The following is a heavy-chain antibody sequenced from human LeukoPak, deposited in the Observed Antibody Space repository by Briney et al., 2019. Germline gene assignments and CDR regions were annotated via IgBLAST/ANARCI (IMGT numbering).Heavy chain of an antibody. V-gene: IGHV4-61*02. CDR3: ARGAYSYDSSGAFDI. D-gene: IGHD3-22*01. CDR2: ISSSGST. J-gene: IGHJ3*02. Sequence: PSETLSLTCTVSGDSVTSGAYYWSWIRQPAGKGLEWIGRISSSGSTNYNPSLKSRVTISVDTSKNQFSLKLSSVTAADTAVYFCARGAYSYDSSGAFDIWGQGTMVTVSS. CDR1: GDSVTSGAYY.